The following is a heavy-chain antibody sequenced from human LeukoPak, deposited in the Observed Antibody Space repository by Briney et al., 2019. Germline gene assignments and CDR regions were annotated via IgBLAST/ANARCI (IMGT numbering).Heavy chain of an antibody. Sequence: GGSLRLSCAASGFTFDDYAMHWVRQAPGKGLEWVSGISWNSGSIGYADSVKGRFTISRDNAKNSLYLQMNSLRAEDTALYYCAKGLQYSHSSPADYWGQGTLVTVSS. CDR1: GFTFDDYA. CDR3: AKGLQYSHSSPADY. CDR2: ISWNSGSI. V-gene: IGHV3-9*01. D-gene: IGHD5-18*01. J-gene: IGHJ4*02.